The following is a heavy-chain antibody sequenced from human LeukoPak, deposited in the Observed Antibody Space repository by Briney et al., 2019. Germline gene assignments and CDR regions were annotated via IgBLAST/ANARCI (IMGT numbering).Heavy chain of an antibody. CDR3: TKATYCSGTTCNGGPGDY. Sequence: PSETLSLTGTGSGGSISSQYWSWIRQPAGKGLEGIGRIYASGSTNYNPSLKSRVTMSVDTSKNQFSLKLSSVTAADTAVFYCTKATYCSGTTCNGGPGDYWGQGILVTVSS. V-gene: IGHV4-4*07. J-gene: IGHJ4*02. D-gene: IGHD2-2*01. CDR1: GGSISSQY. CDR2: IYASGST.